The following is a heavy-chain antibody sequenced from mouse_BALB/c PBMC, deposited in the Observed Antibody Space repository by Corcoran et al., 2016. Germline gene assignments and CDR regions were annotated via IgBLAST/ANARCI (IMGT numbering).Heavy chain of an antibody. J-gene: IGHJ4*01. CDR1: GYTFTSYV. CDR2: INPYNDGT. Sequence: EVQLQQSGPELVKPGASVKMSCKASGYTFTSYVMHWVKQKPGQGLEWIGYINPYNDGTKYNEKFKGKATLTSDKSSSTAYRELSSLTSEDSAVYYCARLYPGIAMDYWGQGTSVTVSS. V-gene: IGHV1S136*01. CDR3: ARLYPGIAMDY.